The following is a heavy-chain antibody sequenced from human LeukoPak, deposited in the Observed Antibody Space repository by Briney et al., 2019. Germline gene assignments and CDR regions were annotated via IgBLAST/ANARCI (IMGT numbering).Heavy chain of an antibody. Sequence: PSETLSLTCTVSGGSISSYYWSWIRQPPGKGLEWIGYIYNSGSTNYNPSLKSRVTISIDTSKNQFSLKLSSVTAADTAVYYCARAFYPGYYSYMAVWGKGTTVTVSS. CDR3: ARAFYPGYYSYMAV. V-gene: IGHV4-59*01. D-gene: IGHD3-3*02. CDR2: IYNSGST. CDR1: GGSISSYY. J-gene: IGHJ6*03.